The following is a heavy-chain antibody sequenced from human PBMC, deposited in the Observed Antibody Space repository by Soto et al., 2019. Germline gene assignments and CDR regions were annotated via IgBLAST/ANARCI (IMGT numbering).Heavy chain of an antibody. CDR2: INPNSGGT. Sequence: QVQLVQSGAEVKKPGASVKVSCKASGYTFTGYYMHWVRQAPGQGLEWMGWINPNSGGTNYAQKFQGWVTMTRDTSISTAYMELSRLRSDDTAVYYCAREVGVGATIGNAFDIWGQGTMVTVSS. V-gene: IGHV1-2*04. D-gene: IGHD1-26*01. J-gene: IGHJ3*02. CDR1: GYTFTGYY. CDR3: AREVGVGATIGNAFDI.